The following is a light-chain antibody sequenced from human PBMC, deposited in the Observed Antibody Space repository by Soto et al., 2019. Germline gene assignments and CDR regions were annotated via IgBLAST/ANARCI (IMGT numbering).Light chain of an antibody. Sequence: QSVLTQPPSASGTPGQRVTISCSGSTSNIGSKTVSWYQQLPGSAPRVLIYNNNERPSGVPDQFSGSKSGTSASLAISGLQSEDEADYYCATWDDSLPAVFGGGTKLTVL. J-gene: IGLJ2*01. CDR1: TSNIGSKT. CDR2: NNN. CDR3: ATWDDSLPAV. V-gene: IGLV1-44*01.